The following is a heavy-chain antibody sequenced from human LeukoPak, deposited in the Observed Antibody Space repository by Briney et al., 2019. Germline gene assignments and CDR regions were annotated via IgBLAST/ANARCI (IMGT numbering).Heavy chain of an antibody. Sequence: PGGSLRLSCAASGFTFSSYGMHWVRQAPGKGLEWVAVISYDGSNKYYADSVKGRFTISRDNSKNTLSLQMNSLRAEDTAVYYCVKGIRGYFYNMDVWGQGATVTVSS. CDR1: GFTFSSYG. D-gene: IGHD2-21*01. V-gene: IGHV3-30*18. CDR2: ISYDGSNK. J-gene: IGHJ6*02. CDR3: VKGIRGYFYNMDV.